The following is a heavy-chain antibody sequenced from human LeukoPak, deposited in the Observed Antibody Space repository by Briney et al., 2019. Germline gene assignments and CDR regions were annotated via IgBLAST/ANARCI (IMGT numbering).Heavy chain of an antibody. CDR2: ISNSGAST. J-gene: IGHJ4*02. Sequence: GGSLRLSCAASGFTFSSYAMSWVRQAPGKGLEWVSSISNSGASTHHADSVRGRFTISRDNSKDTLYLQMNSLRAEDAAVYYCAKFTLGYYDSSGYFEYFDYWGQGTLVTVSS. V-gene: IGHV3-23*01. CDR3: AKFTLGYYDSSGYFEYFDY. D-gene: IGHD3-22*01. CDR1: GFTFSSYA.